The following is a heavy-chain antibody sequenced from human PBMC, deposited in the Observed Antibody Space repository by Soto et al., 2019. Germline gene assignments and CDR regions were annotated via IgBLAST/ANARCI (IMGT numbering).Heavy chain of an antibody. CDR1: GGTFSSYT. CDR2: IIPILGIA. CDR3: ARSITMVRGVIGRVADAFDI. Sequence: SVKVSCKASGGTFSSYTISWVRQAPGQGLEWMGRIIPILGIANYAQKFQGRVTITADKSTSTAYMELSSLRSEDTAVYYCARSITMVRGVIGRVADAFDIWGQGTMVTVAS. J-gene: IGHJ3*02. V-gene: IGHV1-69*02. D-gene: IGHD3-10*01.